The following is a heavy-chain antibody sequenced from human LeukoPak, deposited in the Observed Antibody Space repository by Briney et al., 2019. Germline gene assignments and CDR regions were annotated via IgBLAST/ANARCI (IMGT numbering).Heavy chain of an antibody. CDR3: ARQYSK. J-gene: IGHJ4*02. Sequence: SETLFLTCTVSGVSISSGTNYWGWIRQPPGKGLEWIGSISYGGITHYNPSLKSRVTISGDTSKNQFSLKLTSVTAADTAVYYCARQYSKWGQGTLVTVSS. V-gene: IGHV4-39*01. CDR1: GVSISSGTNY. D-gene: IGHD6-13*01. CDR2: ISYGGIT.